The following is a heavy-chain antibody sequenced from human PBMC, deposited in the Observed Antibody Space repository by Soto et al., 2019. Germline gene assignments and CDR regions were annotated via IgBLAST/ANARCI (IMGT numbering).Heavy chain of an antibody. CDR2: ISWNSGSI. D-gene: IGHD6-13*01. V-gene: IGHV3-9*01. J-gene: IGHJ6*02. CDR3: AKDIRQLVPYYYYGMDV. CDR1: GFTFDDYA. Sequence: EVQLVESGGGLVQPGRSLRLSCAASGFTFDDYAMHWVRQAPGKGLEWVSGISWNSGSIGYADSVKGRFTISRDNAKNSLYLQMNSLRAEDTALYYCAKDIRQLVPYYYYGMDVWGQGTTVTVSS.